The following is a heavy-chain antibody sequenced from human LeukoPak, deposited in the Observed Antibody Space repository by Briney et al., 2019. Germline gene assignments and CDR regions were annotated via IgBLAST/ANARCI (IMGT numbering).Heavy chain of an antibody. J-gene: IGHJ4*02. D-gene: IGHD2-2*01. Sequence: SETLSLTCAVYGGSFSGYYWSWIRQPPGKGLEWIGEINHSGSTNYNPSLKSRVTISVDTSKNQFSLKLSSVTAADTAVYCCARGERELGYCSSTSCYLSWFDYWGQGTLVTVSS. CDR2: INHSGST. CDR1: GGSFSGYY. CDR3: ARGERELGYCSSTSCYLSWFDY. V-gene: IGHV4-34*01.